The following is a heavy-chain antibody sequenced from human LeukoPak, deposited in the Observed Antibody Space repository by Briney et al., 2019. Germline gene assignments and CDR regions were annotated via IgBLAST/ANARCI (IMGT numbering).Heavy chain of an antibody. V-gene: IGHV1-2*06. D-gene: IGHD5-24*01. CDR1: GYTFTGYY. Sequence: GASVKVSCKASGYTFTGYYMNWVRQAPGQGLEWMGRTNPNTGGTNYAQNFQGSVTMTRDTSITTVYMELSRLRSDDTAVYYCARVGDGLNDGFDIWGQGTMVTVSS. CDR3: ARVGDGLNDGFDI. CDR2: TNPNTGGT. J-gene: IGHJ3*02.